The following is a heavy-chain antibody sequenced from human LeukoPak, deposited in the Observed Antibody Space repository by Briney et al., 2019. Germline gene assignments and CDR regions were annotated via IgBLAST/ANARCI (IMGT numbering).Heavy chain of an antibody. Sequence: ASVKVSCKASGYTFIGYYMHWVRQAPGQGLEWMGRINPNSGGTNYAQKFQGRVTMTRDTSISTAYMELSRLRSDDTAVYYCARGDDFWSGYYYYYMDVWGKGTTVTVSS. J-gene: IGHJ6*03. V-gene: IGHV1-2*06. D-gene: IGHD3-3*01. CDR2: INPNSGGT. CDR1: GYTFIGYY. CDR3: ARGDDFWSGYYYYYMDV.